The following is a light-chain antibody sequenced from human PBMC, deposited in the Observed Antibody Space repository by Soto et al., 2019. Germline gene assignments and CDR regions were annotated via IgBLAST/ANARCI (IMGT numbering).Light chain of an antibody. CDR3: QQYNSLWT. J-gene: IGKJ1*01. V-gene: IGKV1-5*01. CDR2: DAS. CDR1: QSISSW. Sequence: DIQMTQSPSTLSASVGDRVTITCRASQSISSWLAWYQQKPGKAPKLLIYDASSLESGVPSRFSGSGSGTEFTLTLSSLHPDDFATYYCQQYNSLWTFGQGTKVDMK.